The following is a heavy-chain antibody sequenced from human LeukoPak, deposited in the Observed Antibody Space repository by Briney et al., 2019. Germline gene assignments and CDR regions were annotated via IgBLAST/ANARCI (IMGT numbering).Heavy chain of an antibody. Sequence: ASVKVSCKASGYTFTGYYMHWVLHAPGQGLESRGWINPNSGGTNYAQKFQGRVTITRDTSISTAYMELSRLISDDPAVYYCARGVRIAVAGTISLGYWGQGTLVTVSS. CDR1: GYTFTGYY. CDR2: INPNSGGT. CDR3: ARGVRIAVAGTISLGY. D-gene: IGHD6-19*01. J-gene: IGHJ4*02. V-gene: IGHV1-2*02.